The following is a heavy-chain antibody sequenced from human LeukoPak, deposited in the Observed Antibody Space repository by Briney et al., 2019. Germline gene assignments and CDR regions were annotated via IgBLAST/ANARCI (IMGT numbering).Heavy chain of an antibody. CDR3: ARGYNWKRPYDY. J-gene: IGHJ4*02. V-gene: IGHV1-2*02. Sequence: ASVKVSCKASRYTFTGYYMHWVRQAPGQGLEWMGWINPNSGGTNYAQKFQGRVTMTRDTSISTAYVELSRLRSDDTAVYYCARGYNWKRPYDYWGQGTLVTVSS. D-gene: IGHD1-1*01. CDR1: RYTFTGYY. CDR2: INPNSGGT.